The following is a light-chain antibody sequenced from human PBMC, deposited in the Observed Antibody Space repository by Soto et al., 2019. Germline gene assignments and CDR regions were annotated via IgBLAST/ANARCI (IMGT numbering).Light chain of an antibody. CDR2: RNN. CDR3: EAWDDSLKV. V-gene: IGLV1-47*01. CDR1: SSNIGSNY. J-gene: IGLJ1*01. Sequence: QSVLPQPPSASGTPGQRVTISCSGSSSNIGSNYVYWYQQLPGTAPKLLIYRNNQRPSGVPDRFSGSKSGTSASLAISGLRSADEADYYCEAWDDSLKVVATGTKLTV.